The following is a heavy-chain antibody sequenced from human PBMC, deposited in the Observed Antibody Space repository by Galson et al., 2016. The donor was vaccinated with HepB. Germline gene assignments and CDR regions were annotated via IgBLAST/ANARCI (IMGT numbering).Heavy chain of an antibody. CDR2: IYYGGST. CDR1: GDSISSGGYY. J-gene: IGHJ4*02. CDR3: ARELAGYSGYDAFDS. V-gene: IGHV4-31*03. Sequence: TLSLTCTVSGDSISSGGYYWTWIRQHPGKGLEWIGYIYYGGSTYYNPSLKSRVTISVDTSKNQFSLKLSSVTAADTAVYYCARELAGYSGYDAFDSWGQGTLVTVSS. D-gene: IGHD5-12*01.